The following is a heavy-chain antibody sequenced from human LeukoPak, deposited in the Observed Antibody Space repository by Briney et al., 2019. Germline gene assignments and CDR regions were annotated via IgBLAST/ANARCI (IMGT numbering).Heavy chain of an antibody. Sequence: ASVKVSCKASGYAFTGYYMHWVRQAPGQGLEWMGWINPNSAGTNYAQKFQGRVTMTRDTSISTAYMELSRLRSDGTAVYYCARVGKISQDCSSTSCSLGFDYWGQGTLVTVSS. CDR1: GYAFTGYY. V-gene: IGHV1-2*02. D-gene: IGHD2-2*01. J-gene: IGHJ4*02. CDR3: ARVGKISQDCSSTSCSLGFDY. CDR2: INPNSAGT.